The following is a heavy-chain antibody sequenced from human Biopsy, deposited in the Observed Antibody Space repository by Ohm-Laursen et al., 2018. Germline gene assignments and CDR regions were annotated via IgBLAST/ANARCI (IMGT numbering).Heavy chain of an antibody. CDR2: INAETGDT. J-gene: IGHJ5*02. V-gene: IGHV1-2*02. D-gene: IGHD3-22*01. CDR3: TRGGYYYDSLAYYYWFDP. CDR1: GYTFTGYH. Sequence: SVKVSCKASGYTFTGYHVHWVRQAPGQGLEWMGWINAETGDTNYAQKFQGRVTMTKDTSISTAYVDLSSLRSDDTAVYYCTRGGYYYDSLAYYYWFDPWGQGTLVTVSS.